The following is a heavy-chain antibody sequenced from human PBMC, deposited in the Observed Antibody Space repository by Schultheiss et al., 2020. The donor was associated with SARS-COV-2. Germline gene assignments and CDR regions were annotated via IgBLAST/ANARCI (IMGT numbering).Heavy chain of an antibody. D-gene: IGHD1-26*01. CDR3: AREALGIVAAAGDY. V-gene: IGHV4-61*02. J-gene: IGHJ4*02. CDR1: GGSISSGSYH. Sequence: SETLSLTCTVSGGSISSGSYHWSWIRQPAGKGLEWIGRIYTSGSTNYNPSLKSRVTISVDTSKNQFSLKLSSVTAADTAVYYCAREALGIVAAAGDYWGQGTLVTVSS. CDR2: IYTSGST.